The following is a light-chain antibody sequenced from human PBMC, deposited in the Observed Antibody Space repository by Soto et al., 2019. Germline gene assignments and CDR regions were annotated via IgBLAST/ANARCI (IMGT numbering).Light chain of an antibody. CDR1: SSNIGNNY. V-gene: IGLV1-51*01. CDR3: ATWDSSLNIVV. Sequence: QSVLTQPPSVSAAPGQKVTISCSGSSSNIGNNYVSWYQHVPGTAPKLLIYDNSRRPSGNPDRFSGSKFGTSATLGITGLQTGDEADYYCATWDSSLNIVVFGGGTKLTVL. J-gene: IGLJ2*01. CDR2: DNS.